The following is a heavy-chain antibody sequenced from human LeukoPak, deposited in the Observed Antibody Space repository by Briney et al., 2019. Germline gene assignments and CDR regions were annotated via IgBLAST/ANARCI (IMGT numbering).Heavy chain of an antibody. CDR3: ARSTAITMIVVDP. CDR1: GGTFSSYA. J-gene: IGHJ5*02. Sequence: GASVKVSCKASGGTFSSYAISWVRQAPGQGLEWMGRIIPIFGIANYAQKFQGRVTITADKSTSTAYMELSSLRSEDTAVYYCARSTAITMIVVDPWGQGTLVTVSS. D-gene: IGHD3-22*01. CDR2: IIPIFGIA. V-gene: IGHV1-69*04.